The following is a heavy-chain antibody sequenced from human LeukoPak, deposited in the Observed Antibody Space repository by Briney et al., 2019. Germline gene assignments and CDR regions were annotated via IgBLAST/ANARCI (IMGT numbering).Heavy chain of an antibody. Sequence: PGGSLRLSCTASGFTFSNSAMNWVRQAPGKGLGWVSTISRSGDSTYYADSVKGRFTISRDHSKNTLYLQMNSLTVEDTAIYYCAKDYYFDTDAYSWSIPGWHPFDIWGQGTMATVSS. J-gene: IGHJ3*02. CDR3: AKDYYFDTDAYSWSIPGWHPFDI. D-gene: IGHD3-22*01. V-gene: IGHV3-23*01. CDR1: GFTFSNSA. CDR2: ISRSGDST.